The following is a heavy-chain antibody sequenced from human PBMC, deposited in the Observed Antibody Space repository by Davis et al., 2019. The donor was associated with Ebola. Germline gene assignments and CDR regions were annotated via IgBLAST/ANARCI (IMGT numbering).Heavy chain of an antibody. CDR3: ARADYCSSTSCFYYYYYMDV. Sequence: GGSLRLSCAASGFTFSSYWMSWVRQAPGKGLEWVANIKQDGSEKYYVDSVKGRFTISRDNAKNSLYLQMNSLRAEDTAVYYCARADYCSSTSCFYYYYYMDVWGKGTTVTVSS. D-gene: IGHD2-2*01. CDR2: IKQDGSEK. V-gene: IGHV3-7*03. J-gene: IGHJ6*03. CDR1: GFTFSSYW.